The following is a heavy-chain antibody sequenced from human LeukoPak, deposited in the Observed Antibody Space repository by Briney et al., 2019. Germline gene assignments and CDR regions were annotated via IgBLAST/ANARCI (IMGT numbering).Heavy chain of an antibody. CDR3: ARDSTTVTTTPLGYYYGMDV. Sequence: GASVKVSCKASGYTFTSYGISWVRQAAGQGLEWMGWISAYNGNTNYAQKLQGRVTMTTDTSTSTAYMELRSLRSDDTAVYYCARDSTTVTTTPLGYYYGMDVWGQGTTVTVSS. CDR1: GYTFTSYG. D-gene: IGHD4-17*01. J-gene: IGHJ6*02. CDR2: ISAYNGNT. V-gene: IGHV1-18*01.